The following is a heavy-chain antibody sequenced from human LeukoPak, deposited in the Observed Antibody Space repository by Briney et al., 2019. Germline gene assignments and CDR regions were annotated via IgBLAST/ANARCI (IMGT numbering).Heavy chain of an antibody. CDR1: GFTFSSSW. J-gene: IGHJ3*02. V-gene: IGHV3-7*01. D-gene: IGHD2-2*01. CDR3: ATYCTSNSCYSFDI. Sequence: GGSLRLSCVVSGFTFSSSWMSWVRQAPGKGLEWVANIKQDGSEKHYVDCVEGRFTISRDNAKNSLYLQMNSLRAEDTAVYYCATYCTSNSCYSFDIWGQGTMVTVSS. CDR2: IKQDGSEK.